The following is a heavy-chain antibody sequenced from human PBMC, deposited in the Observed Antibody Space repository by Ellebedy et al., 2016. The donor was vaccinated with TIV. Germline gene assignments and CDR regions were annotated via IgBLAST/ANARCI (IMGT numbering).Heavy chain of an antibody. CDR3: ARDWDRSGWPY. D-gene: IGHD6-19*01. CDR2: ISSSSSYI. CDR1: GFTFSSYS. J-gene: IGHJ4*02. V-gene: IGHV3-21*04. Sequence: GESLKISXAASGFTFSSYSMNWVRQAPGKGLEWVSSISSSSSYIYYADSVKGRSTISRDNAKNSLYLQMNSLRAEDTAVYYCARDWDRSGWPYWGQGTLVTVSS.